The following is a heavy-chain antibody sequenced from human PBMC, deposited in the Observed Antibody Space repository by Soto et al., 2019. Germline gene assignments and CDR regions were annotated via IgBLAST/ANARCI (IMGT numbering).Heavy chain of an antibody. Sequence: EVQLVESGGGLVQPGGSLKLSCAASGFTFSGSAMHWVRQASGKGLEWVGRIRSKANSYATAYAASVKGRSTISRDDSKNTAYLQMDSLKTEDTAVYYCTTTAVTTSDYWGQGTLVTVSS. V-gene: IGHV3-73*02. CDR2: IRSKANSYAT. D-gene: IGHD4-4*01. J-gene: IGHJ4*02. CDR1: GFTFSGSA. CDR3: TTTAVTTSDY.